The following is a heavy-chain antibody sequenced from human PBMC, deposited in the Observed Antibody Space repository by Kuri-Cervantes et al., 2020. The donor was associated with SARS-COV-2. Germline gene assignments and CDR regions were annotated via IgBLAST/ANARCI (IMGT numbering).Heavy chain of an antibody. D-gene: IGHD1-7*01. J-gene: IGHJ6*02. V-gene: IGHV1-24*01. CDR1: GYTLAELS. Sequence: ASVKVSCKVSGYTLAELSMHWVRQAPGKGLEWMGGFDPEDGETIYAQKFQGRVTMTEDTSTDTAYMELSSLRSEDTAVYYCATGHNWNYVSGGMDVWGQGTTVTVSS. CDR2: FDPEDGET. CDR3: ATGHNWNYVSGGMDV.